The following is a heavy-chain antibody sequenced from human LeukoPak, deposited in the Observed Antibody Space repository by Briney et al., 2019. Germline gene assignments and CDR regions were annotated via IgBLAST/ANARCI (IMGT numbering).Heavy chain of an antibody. CDR3: ASSPITYSSGWQNWFDP. CDR2: IIPILGIA. V-gene: IGHV1-69*04. J-gene: IGHJ5*02. D-gene: IGHD6-25*01. CDR1: GGTFSSYA. Sequence: SVKVSCKASGGTFSSYAISWVRQSPGQGLEWMGRIIPILGIANYAQKFQGRVTITADKSTSTAYMELSSLRSEDTAVYYCASSPITYSSGWQNWFDPWGQGTLVTVSS.